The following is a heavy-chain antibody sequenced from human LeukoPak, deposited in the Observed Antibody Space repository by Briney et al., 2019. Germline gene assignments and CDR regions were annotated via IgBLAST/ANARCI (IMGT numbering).Heavy chain of an antibody. CDR1: GDSISSNKW. D-gene: IGHD5-12*01. J-gene: IGHJ4*02. CDR3: AQYSGYDFYY. V-gene: IGHV4-4*01. Sequence: PSGTLSLTCAVSGDSISSNKWWHWVRQPPGKGLEWIGSIYYSGSTYYNPSLKSRVTISVDTSKNQFSLKLSSVTAADTAVYCCAQYSGYDFYYWGQGTLVTVSS. CDR2: IYYSGST.